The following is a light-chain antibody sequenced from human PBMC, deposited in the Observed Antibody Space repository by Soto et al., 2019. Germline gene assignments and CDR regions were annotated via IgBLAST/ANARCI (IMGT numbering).Light chain of an antibody. CDR3: ETWGSNTYV. CDR1: SGHSTYI. CDR2: LEGSGSY. J-gene: IGLJ1*01. Sequence: QTVVTQSSSASASLGSSVKLTCTLSSGHSTYIIAWHQQQPGKAPRYLMKLEGSGSYNKGSGVPDRFSGSSSGADRYLTISNLQFEDEADYYCETWGSNTYVFGTGTKLTVL. V-gene: IGLV4-60*02.